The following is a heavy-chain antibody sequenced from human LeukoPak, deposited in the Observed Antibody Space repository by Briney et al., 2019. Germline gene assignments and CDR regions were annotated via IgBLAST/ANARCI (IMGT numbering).Heavy chain of an antibody. CDR1: RFTFSSYS. D-gene: IGHD3/OR15-3a*01. V-gene: IGHV3-48*04. J-gene: IGHJ3*01. CDR3: ARALTTDWLHYAFDF. Sequence: GGSLRLSCAASRFTFSSYSMNWVRQAPGKGLEWLSYVTNSGLTKYYAASVRGRFTISRDNAKNSVYLQMNSLTVEDTAVYYCARALTTDWLHYAFDFWGQGTVVTVSS. CDR2: VTNSGLTK.